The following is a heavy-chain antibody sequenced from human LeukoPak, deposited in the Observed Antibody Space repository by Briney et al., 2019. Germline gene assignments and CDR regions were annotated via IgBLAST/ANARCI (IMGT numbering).Heavy chain of an antibody. V-gene: IGHV3-74*01. CDR2: VNSDGSST. J-gene: IGHJ3*02. D-gene: IGHD3-9*01. CDR1: GFTFSSYW. Sequence: GGSLRLSCAASGFTFSSYWMHWVRQAPGKGLVWVSRVNSDGSSTTYADSVKGRFTISRDNAKNTLYLQMNSLRAEDTAVYYCTRDYDILTGYYKGAFDIWGQGTMVTVSS. CDR3: TRDYDILTGYYKGAFDI.